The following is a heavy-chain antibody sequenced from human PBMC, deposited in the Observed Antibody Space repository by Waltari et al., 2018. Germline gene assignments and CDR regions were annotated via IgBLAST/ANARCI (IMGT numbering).Heavy chain of an antibody. D-gene: IGHD6-19*01. CDR2: INPNSGGT. Sequence: QVQLVQSGAEVKKTGASVKVSCQASGYTLTGYYMHWVRPAPGQGLEWMGWINPNSGGTNYAQKFQGRVTMTRDTSISTAYMELSRLRSDDTAVYYCARGPSGWTPTEVDYWGQGTLVTVSS. CDR1: GYTLTGYY. CDR3: ARGPSGWTPTEVDY. J-gene: IGHJ4*02. V-gene: IGHV1-2*02.